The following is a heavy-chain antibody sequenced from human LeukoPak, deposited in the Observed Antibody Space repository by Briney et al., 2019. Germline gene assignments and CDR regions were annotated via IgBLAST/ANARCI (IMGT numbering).Heavy chain of an antibody. V-gene: IGHV1-46*01. CDR2: ISPSGGST. CDR1: GYTFTSNY. J-gene: IGHJ4*02. CDR3: ARDPHVLRFLEWLAPFDY. D-gene: IGHD3-3*01. Sequence: ASVKVSCKAFGYTFTSNYMHWVRQAPGQGPEWMGVISPSGGSTTYAQKFQGRVTLTRDMSTSTDYLELSSLRSEDTAVYYCARDPHVLRFLEWLAPFDYWGQGTLVTVSS.